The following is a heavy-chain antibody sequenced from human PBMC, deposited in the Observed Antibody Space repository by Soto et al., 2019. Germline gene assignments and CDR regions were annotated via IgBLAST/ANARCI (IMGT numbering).Heavy chain of an antibody. D-gene: IGHD6-13*01. CDR1: GFTFSSYA. Sequence: EVQLSESGGGLVQPGGSLRLSCAASGFTFSSYAMTWVRQAPSTGLEWVSVITGGGDNTYYADSVKGRFTISRDNSRNTVYLQVNSLRAEDTAIYYCAKGVGIAAHKALDCWGQGTLVTVSS. J-gene: IGHJ4*02. CDR3: AKGVGIAAHKALDC. V-gene: IGHV3-23*01. CDR2: ITGGGDNT.